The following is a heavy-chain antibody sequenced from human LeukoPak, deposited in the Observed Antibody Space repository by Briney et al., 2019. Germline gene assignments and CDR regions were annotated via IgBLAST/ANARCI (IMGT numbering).Heavy chain of an antibody. D-gene: IGHD3-3*02. CDR1: GFTVSSNY. Sequence: GGSLRLSCAASGFTVSSNYMSWVRQAPGKGLEWVSVIYSGGSTYYADSVKGRFAISRDNSKNTLYLQMNSLRAEDTAVYYCVAPLAGYWGQGTLVTVSS. CDR2: IYSGGST. CDR3: VAPLAGY. V-gene: IGHV3-53*01. J-gene: IGHJ4*02.